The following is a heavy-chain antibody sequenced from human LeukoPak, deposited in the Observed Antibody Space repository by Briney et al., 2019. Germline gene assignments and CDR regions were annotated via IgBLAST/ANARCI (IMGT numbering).Heavy chain of an antibody. Sequence: GGSLRLSCAASGFTFSSYAMHWVRQAPGKGLEWVAVISYDGSNKYYADSVKGRFTISRDNSKNTLYLQMNSLRAEDTAVYYCARVLYSAHFDYWGQGTLVTVSS. V-gene: IGHV3-30*14. CDR1: GFTFSSYA. D-gene: IGHD1-26*01. CDR3: ARVLYSAHFDY. J-gene: IGHJ4*02. CDR2: ISYDGSNK.